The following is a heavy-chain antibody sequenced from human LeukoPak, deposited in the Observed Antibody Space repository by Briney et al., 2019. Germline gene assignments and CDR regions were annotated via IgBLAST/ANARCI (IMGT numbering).Heavy chain of an antibody. CDR2: ISGSGNTI. D-gene: IGHD1-26*01. CDR3: AKDRGFSASYSYFDY. V-gene: IGHV3-23*01. J-gene: IGHJ4*02. CDR1: GFTFSTYA. Sequence: GGSLRLSCAASGFTFSTYAMSWVRQAPGKGLEWVSIISGSGNTIYYADSVKGRFSISRDNSKNTLYLQVNSLRAEDTAVYFCAKDRGFSASYSYFDYWGQGTLVTVSS.